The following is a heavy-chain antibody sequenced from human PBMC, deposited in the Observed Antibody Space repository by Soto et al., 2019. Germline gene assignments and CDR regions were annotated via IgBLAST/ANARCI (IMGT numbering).Heavy chain of an antibody. V-gene: IGHV4-39*02. J-gene: IGHJ5*02. CDR3: ATQEVGGSYVYTFDP. CDR2: IYYSGST. CDR1: GGSISSSSYY. D-gene: IGHD1-26*01. Sequence: PSETLSLTCTFSGGSISSSSYYWGWIRQPPGKGLEWIGSIYYSGSTYYNPSLKSRVTISVDTSKNHFSLKLSSVTAADTAVYYCATQEVGGSYVYTFDPWGQGTLVTVPQ.